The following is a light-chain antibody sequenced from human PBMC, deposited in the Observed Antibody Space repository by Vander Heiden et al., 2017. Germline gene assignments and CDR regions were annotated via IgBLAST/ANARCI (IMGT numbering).Light chain of an antibody. CDR3: QQYVRASWT. CDR2: GAS. J-gene: IGKJ1*01. V-gene: IGKV3-20*01. CDR1: QSVYSTY. Sequence: EIVFTLSPGTLSWSPGERATLCCTASQSVYSTYLAWFQQRPGQAPRLLIYGASSRATGIPDRFSGSGSGTDFTLTISRLEPEDFAVYYCQQYVRASWTFGQGTKVEFK.